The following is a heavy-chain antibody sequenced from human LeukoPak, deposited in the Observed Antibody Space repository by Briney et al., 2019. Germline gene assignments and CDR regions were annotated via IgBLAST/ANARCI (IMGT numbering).Heavy chain of an antibody. D-gene: IGHD6-19*01. CDR2: IYTSGST. CDR3: ARDNIAVAEYYFDY. J-gene: IGHJ4*02. CDR1: GGSISSYY. V-gene: IGHV4-4*07. Sequence: PSETLSLTCTVSGGSISSYYWSWIRQPAGKGLEWIGRIYTSGSTNYNPSLKSRVTMSVDTSKNQFSLKLSSVTAADTAVYYCARDNIAVAEYYFDYWGQGTLVTVSS.